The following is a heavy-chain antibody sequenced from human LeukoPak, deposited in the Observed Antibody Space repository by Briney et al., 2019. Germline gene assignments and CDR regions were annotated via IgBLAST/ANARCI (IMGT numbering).Heavy chain of an antibody. CDR1: GGSISSGNYY. CDR2: IYTSGST. Sequence: SQTLSLTCTVSGGSISSGNYYWSWIRQPAGKGLEWIGLIYTSGSTNYNPSLKSRVTISVDTSKNQFSLKPTSVTAPDTAVYYCARHISGNYGGYFDYWGQGTLVAVSS. V-gene: IGHV4-61*02. D-gene: IGHD1-26*01. CDR3: ARHISGNYGGYFDY. J-gene: IGHJ4*02.